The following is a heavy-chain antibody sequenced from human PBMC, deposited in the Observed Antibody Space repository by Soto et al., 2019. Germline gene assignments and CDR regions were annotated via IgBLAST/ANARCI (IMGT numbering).Heavy chain of an antibody. J-gene: IGHJ3*02. CDR3: TRDPPLYYDYIWGSYRQDAFDI. V-gene: IGHV3-49*03. Sequence: GGSLRLSSTASGFTFGDYAMSWFRQAPGKGLEWVGFIRSKAYGGTTEYAASVKGRFTISRDDSKSIAYLQMNSLKTEDTAVYYCTRDPPLYYDYIWGSYRQDAFDIWGQGTMVT. D-gene: IGHD3-16*02. CDR1: GFTFGDYA. CDR2: IRSKAYGGTT.